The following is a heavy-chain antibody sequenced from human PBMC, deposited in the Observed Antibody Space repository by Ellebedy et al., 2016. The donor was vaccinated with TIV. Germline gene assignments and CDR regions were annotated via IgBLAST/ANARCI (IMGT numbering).Heavy chain of an antibody. CDR1: GFTFSRYW. Sequence: GESLKISCAASGFTFSRYWMSWVRQAPGKGLEWVANIKQDESEENYVDSVKGRFTISRDNAKNSLYLQMNSLRAEDTAVYYCARDGDFWSGYNYWGQGTLVTVSS. D-gene: IGHD3-3*01. V-gene: IGHV3-7*03. J-gene: IGHJ4*02. CDR2: IKQDESEE. CDR3: ARDGDFWSGYNY.